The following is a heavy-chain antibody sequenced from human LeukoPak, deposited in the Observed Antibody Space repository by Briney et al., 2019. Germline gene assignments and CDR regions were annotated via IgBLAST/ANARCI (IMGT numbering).Heavy chain of an antibody. CDR3: ASRLQPQYCSGGSCYEPDDAFDI. Sequence: AAALKFSCKGSGYSFTSYWIGWVLHLPGKGLEWWGINNPTDAATRYNPSFQGQVTISADKSISTAYLQWSSLKASDTAMYYCASRLQPQYCSGGSCYEPDDAFDIWGQGTMVTVSS. D-gene: IGHD2-15*01. V-gene: IGHV5-51*01. CDR1: GYSFTSYW. CDR2: NNPTDAAT. J-gene: IGHJ3*02.